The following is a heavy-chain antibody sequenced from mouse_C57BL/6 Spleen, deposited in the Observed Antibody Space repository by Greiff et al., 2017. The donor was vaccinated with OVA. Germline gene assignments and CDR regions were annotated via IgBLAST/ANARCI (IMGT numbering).Heavy chain of an antibody. V-gene: IGHV5-16*01. J-gene: IGHJ2*01. CDR1: GFTFSDYY. CDR2: INYDGSST. Sequence: DVHLVESEGGLVQPGSSMKLSCTASGFTFSDYYMAWVRQVPEKGLEWVANINYDGSSTYYLASLKSRFIISRDNAKNILYLQMSSLKSEDTATYYCARSPTYYGSSYAFDYWGQGTTLTVSS. CDR3: ARSPTYYGSSYAFDY. D-gene: IGHD1-1*01.